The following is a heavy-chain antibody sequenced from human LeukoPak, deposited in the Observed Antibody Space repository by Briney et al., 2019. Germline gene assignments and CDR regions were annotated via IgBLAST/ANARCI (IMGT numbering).Heavy chain of an antibody. Sequence: NAGGSLRLSCVASGFTFSDYYMSWIRQAPGKGLEWVSYISSSGSTICYADSVKGRFTISRDNAKNSLYLQMNSLRAEDTAVYYCARGGGYCSGGSCYPYYFDYWGQGTLVTVSS. J-gene: IGHJ4*02. CDR1: GFTFSDYY. CDR3: ARGGGYCSGGSCYPYYFDY. CDR2: ISSSGSTI. V-gene: IGHV3-11*01. D-gene: IGHD2-15*01.